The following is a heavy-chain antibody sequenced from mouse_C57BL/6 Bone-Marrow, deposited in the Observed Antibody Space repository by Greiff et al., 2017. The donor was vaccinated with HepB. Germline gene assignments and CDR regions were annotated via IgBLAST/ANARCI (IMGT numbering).Heavy chain of an antibody. CDR3: ATLYYDYGFAY. Sequence: EVQVVESGGGLVKPGGSLKLSCAASGFTFSSYTMSWVRQTPEKRLEWVATISGGGGNTYYPDSVKGRFTISRDNAKNTLYLQMSSLRSEDTALYYCATLYYDYGFAYWGQGTLVTVSA. CDR2: ISGGGGNT. CDR1: GFTFSSYT. D-gene: IGHD2-4*01. J-gene: IGHJ3*01. V-gene: IGHV5-9*01.